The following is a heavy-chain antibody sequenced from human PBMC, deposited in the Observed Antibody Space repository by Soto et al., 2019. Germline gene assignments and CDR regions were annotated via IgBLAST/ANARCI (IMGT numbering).Heavy chain of an antibody. CDR2: SIPIFGTA. CDR3: ARGRGYSGDDHYYYFDMDV. CDR1: GGTFNNYP. V-gene: IGHV1-69*13. Sequence: SVKVSCKATGGTFNNYPITWVRQAPGEGLEWMGGSIPIFGTANYAQKFQGRVTISVDESTSTAYMELSSLRSEDTAVYYCARGRGYSGDDHYYYFDMDVWGQGTTVTVSS. J-gene: IGHJ6*02. D-gene: IGHD5-12*01.